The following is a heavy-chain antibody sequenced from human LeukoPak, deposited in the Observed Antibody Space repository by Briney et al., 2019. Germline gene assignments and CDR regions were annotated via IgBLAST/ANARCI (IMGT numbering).Heavy chain of an antibody. CDR2: IYYSGST. J-gene: IGHJ4*02. CDR3: ARRSGYDLLDY. V-gene: IGHV4-39*07. D-gene: IGHD5-12*01. CDR1: GGSISSSSYY. Sequence: SETLSLTCTVSGGSISSSSYYWGWIRQPPGKGLEWIGSIYYSGSTYYNPSLKSRVTISVDTSKNQFSLKLSSVTAADTAVYYCARRSGYDLLDYWGQGTLVTVSS.